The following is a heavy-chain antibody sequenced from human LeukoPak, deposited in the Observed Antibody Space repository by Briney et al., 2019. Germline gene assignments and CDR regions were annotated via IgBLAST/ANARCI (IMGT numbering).Heavy chain of an antibody. V-gene: IGHV3-48*03. CDR1: GFTFSSYE. CDR3: ARLTTMTTTGGPFDY. Sequence: PGGSLRLSCAASGFTFSSYEMNWVRQAPGKGLEWVSYITSSGNTIYYADSVKGRFTISRDNDKNSLYLQMNSLRAEDTAVYYCARLTTMTTTGGPFDYWGQGTLVTVSS. D-gene: IGHD4-17*01. CDR2: ITSSGNTI. J-gene: IGHJ4*02.